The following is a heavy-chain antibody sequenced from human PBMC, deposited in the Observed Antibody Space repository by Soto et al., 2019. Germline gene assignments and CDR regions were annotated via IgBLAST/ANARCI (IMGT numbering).Heavy chain of an antibody. J-gene: IGHJ3*02. CDR2: INHSGST. V-gene: IGHV4-39*07. CDR1: GGSISSSSYY. CDR3: ASNGRHHAFDI. Sequence: PSETLSLTCTVSGGSISSSSYYWGWIRQPPGKGLEWIGSINHSGSTNYNPSLKSRVTISVDTSKNQFSLKLSSVTAADTAVYYCASNGRHHAFDIWGQGTMVTVSS.